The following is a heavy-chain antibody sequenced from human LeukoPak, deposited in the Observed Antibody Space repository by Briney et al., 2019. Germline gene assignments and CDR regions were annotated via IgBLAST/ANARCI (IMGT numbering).Heavy chain of an antibody. Sequence: SETLPLSSAVSGGAINSSNWWGWVSQPPGKGLGWIGEIYHSGSTNYNPSLKSRVTISVDKSKNQFSLKLSSVTAADTAVYYCNGYSYGRDPYYYYGMDVWGKGTTVTVSS. CDR3: NGYSYGRDPYYYYGMDV. D-gene: IGHD5-18*01. CDR2: IYHSGST. CDR1: GGAINSSNW. V-gene: IGHV4-4*02. J-gene: IGHJ6*04.